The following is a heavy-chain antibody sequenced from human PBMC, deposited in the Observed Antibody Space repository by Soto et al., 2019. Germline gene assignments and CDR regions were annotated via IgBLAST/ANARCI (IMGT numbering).Heavy chain of an antibody. V-gene: IGHV1-18*01. D-gene: IGHD4-17*01. CDR2: ISAYNGTT. CDR1: GYTFTSYG. Sequence: QVQLVQSGAEVKKPGAPVKVSCKASGYTFTSYGISWVRQATGQGLEWMGGISAYNGTTNYAEKLQGRVTMTADTSTSTASMELRSLRSDDTAVYYCARSHGDYAGYWGKGTLVIVSS. J-gene: IGHJ4*02. CDR3: ARSHGDYAGY.